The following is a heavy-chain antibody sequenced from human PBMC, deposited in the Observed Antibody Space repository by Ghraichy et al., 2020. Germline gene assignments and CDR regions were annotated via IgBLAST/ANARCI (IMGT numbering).Heavy chain of an antibody. Sequence: LSLTCAASGFTFSSYAMSWVRQAPGKGLEWVSAISGSGGSTYYADSVKGRFTISRDNSKNTLYLQMNSLRAEDTAVYYCAKVEGGSSPGGDYWGQGTLVTVSS. V-gene: IGHV3-23*01. CDR3: AKVEGGSSPGGDY. D-gene: IGHD6-6*01. CDR1: GFTFSSYA. J-gene: IGHJ4*02. CDR2: ISGSGGST.